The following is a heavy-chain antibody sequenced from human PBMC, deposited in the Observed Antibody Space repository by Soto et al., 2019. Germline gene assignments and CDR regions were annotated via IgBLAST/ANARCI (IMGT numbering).Heavy chain of an antibody. Sequence: SQTLSLTCAISGDSVSSNSAAWNWIRHSPSRGLEWLGRTYYKSKWYNDYAVSVKSRITINPDTSKNQFSLQLNSVTPEDTAVYYCARASAAAGSWFDPWGQGTLVTVSS. V-gene: IGHV6-1*01. J-gene: IGHJ5*02. CDR3: ARASAAAGSWFDP. CDR1: GDSVSSNSAA. CDR2: TYYKSKWYN. D-gene: IGHD6-13*01.